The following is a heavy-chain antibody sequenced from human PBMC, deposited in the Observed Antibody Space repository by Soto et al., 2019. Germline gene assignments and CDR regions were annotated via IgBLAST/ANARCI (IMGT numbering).Heavy chain of an antibody. V-gene: IGHV1-18*01. CDR2: ISAYNGNT. CDR1: GYTFTSYG. Sequence: QVQLVQSGAEVKKPGASVKVSCKASGYTFTSYGISWVRQAPGQGLEWMGWISAYNGNTNYAQKLQGRVTRTTDTSTSTAYMELRSLRSDDTAVYYCARVGFVVVPAARGWFDPWGQGTLVTVSS. J-gene: IGHJ5*02. D-gene: IGHD2-2*01. CDR3: ARVGFVVVPAARGWFDP.